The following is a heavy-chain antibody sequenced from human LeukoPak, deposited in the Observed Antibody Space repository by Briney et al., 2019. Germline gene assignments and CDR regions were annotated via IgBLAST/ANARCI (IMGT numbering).Heavy chain of an antibody. Sequence: ASVKVSCKASGYTFTNYAMHWVRQAPGQRPEWLGWINAANGYARYSQELQGRVIITRDTSASTAYMELSSLRSEDMAIYYCAIRDGHTDHWGQGTLVTVSS. V-gene: IGHV1-3*03. CDR3: AIRDGHTDH. CDR2: INAANGYA. J-gene: IGHJ4*02. CDR1: GYTFTNYA. D-gene: IGHD5-24*01.